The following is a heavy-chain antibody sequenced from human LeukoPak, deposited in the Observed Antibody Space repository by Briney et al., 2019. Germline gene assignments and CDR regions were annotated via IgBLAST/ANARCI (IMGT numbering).Heavy chain of an antibody. CDR1: GGTFSSYA. D-gene: IGHD2-15*01. CDR3: ARVSPPRSGGSPYFDY. Sequence: GASVMVSCKASGGTFSSYAMNWVRQAPGQGLEWMGWINTNTGNPTYAQGFTGRFVFSLDTSVSTAYLQISSLKAEDTAVYYCARVSPPRSGGSPYFDYWGQGTLVTVSS. CDR2: INTNTGNP. V-gene: IGHV7-4-1*02. J-gene: IGHJ4*02.